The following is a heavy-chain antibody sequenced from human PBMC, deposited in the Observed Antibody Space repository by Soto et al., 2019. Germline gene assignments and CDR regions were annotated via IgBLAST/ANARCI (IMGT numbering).Heavy chain of an antibody. CDR3: ARQSRLYSSSDYYYGMDV. Sequence: SETLSLTCTVSGGSISSSSYYWGWIRQPPGKGLEWIGSIYYSGSTYYNPSLKSRVTISVDTSKNQFSLKLSSVTAADTAVYYCARQSRLYSSSDYYYGMDVWGQGTTVTVSS. V-gene: IGHV4-39*01. D-gene: IGHD6-6*01. CDR1: GGSISSSSYY. CDR2: IYYSGST. J-gene: IGHJ6*02.